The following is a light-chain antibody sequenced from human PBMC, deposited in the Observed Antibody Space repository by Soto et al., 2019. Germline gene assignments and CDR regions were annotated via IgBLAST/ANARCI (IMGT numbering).Light chain of an antibody. CDR1: SSDVGAYNY. CDR2: EVT. CDR3: SSYTRSRTYV. J-gene: IGLJ1*01. Sequence: QSVLTQPASGSGSPGQAITISCTGTSSDVGAYNYVSWFQQHPGKAPKLLIYEVTNRPSGVSYRFSGSKSGSTASLTISGLQAEDEADYYCSSYTRSRTYVFGTGTKVTVL. V-gene: IGLV2-14*01.